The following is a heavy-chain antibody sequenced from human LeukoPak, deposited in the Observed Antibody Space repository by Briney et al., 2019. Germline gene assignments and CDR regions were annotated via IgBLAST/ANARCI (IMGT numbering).Heavy chain of an antibody. CDR2: IDWNRRST. V-gene: IGHV3-9*01. CDR1: GFTFDDYS. CDR3: ARDRRPLTGYNAQDY. J-gene: IGHJ4*02. D-gene: IGHD3-9*01. Sequence: GWSLRLSCAASGFTFDDYSMQWVRLRPGKGLEWVSRIDWNRRSTVYADSVRGRFTIARDNAKNSLYLQMNSLRPEDTALYYCARDRRPLTGYNAQDYWGQGNLVTVSS.